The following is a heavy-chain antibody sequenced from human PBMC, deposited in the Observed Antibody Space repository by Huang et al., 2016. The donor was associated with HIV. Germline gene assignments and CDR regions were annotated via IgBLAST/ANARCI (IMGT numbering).Heavy chain of an antibody. Sequence: QVQLVESGGGVVQPGRSLRLSCAASGFTFSSYAMHWVRQAPGKGLEGVAVISYDGSNKYYADSVKGRFTISRDNSKNTLYLQMNSLRAEDTAVYYCARGSRGNGVSSFDYWGQGTLVTVSS. CDR1: GFTFSSYA. J-gene: IGHJ4*02. V-gene: IGHV3-30-3*01. CDR2: ISYDGSNK. CDR3: ARGSRGNGVSSFDY. D-gene: IGHD2-8*01.